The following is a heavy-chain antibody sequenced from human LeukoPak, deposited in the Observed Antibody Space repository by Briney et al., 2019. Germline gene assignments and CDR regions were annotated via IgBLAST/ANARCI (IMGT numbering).Heavy chain of an antibody. D-gene: IGHD3-10*01. J-gene: IGHJ4*02. CDR3: ARGWVPYYGSGSFH. V-gene: IGHV3-21*01. Sequence: GGSLRLSCAASGFTFSSYSMNWVRQAPGKGLEWVSSISSSSSYIYYADSVKGRFTISRDNAKNSLYLQMNSLRAEDTAVYYCARGWVPYYGSGSFHWGQGTLVTVSS. CDR2: ISSSSSYI. CDR1: GFTFSSYS.